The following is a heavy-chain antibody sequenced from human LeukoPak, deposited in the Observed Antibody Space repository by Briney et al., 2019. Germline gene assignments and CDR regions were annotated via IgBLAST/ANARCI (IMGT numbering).Heavy chain of an antibody. D-gene: IGHD2-15*01. V-gene: IGHV1-46*04. CDR2: INPRGGSA. CDR1: GYNFLDYY. CDR3: AKLRGHGSAGFCYFDY. J-gene: IGHJ4*02. Sequence: GASVKVSCKPSGYNFLDYYLHWVRQAPGQGLQWMGIINPRGGSAKYAQKLQGRVTMTSDTSTSTVHMELSSLRSEDTAVYFCAKLRGHGSAGFCYFDYWGREAWFTVSS.